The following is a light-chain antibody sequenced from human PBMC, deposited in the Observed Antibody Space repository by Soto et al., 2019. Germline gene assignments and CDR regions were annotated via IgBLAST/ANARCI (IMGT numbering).Light chain of an antibody. CDR2: GAS. CDR1: QSVSSN. V-gene: IGKV3-15*01. Sequence: EILMTQSPSTLAVSPGERATLSCRASQSVSSNLAWYQQKPGQAPRLLIYGASTRATGIPARFSGSGSGTEFTLTINSLQSEDFELYYCQQYNNWPRTFGQGTKVDIK. CDR3: QQYNNWPRT. J-gene: IGKJ1*01.